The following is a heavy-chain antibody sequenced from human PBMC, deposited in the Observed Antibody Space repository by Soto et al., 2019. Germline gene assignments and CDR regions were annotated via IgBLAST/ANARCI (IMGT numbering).Heavy chain of an antibody. V-gene: IGHV1-45*02. D-gene: IGHD2-21*01. CDR3: ATRLFDAFDI. Sequence: SVKVCCKASGYTFTYRYLHWVRQAPGQALEWMGWITPFNGNTNYAQKFQDRVTITRDRSMSTAYMELSSLRSEDTAMYYCATRLFDAFDIWGQGTMVTVSS. CDR1: GYTFTYRY. CDR2: ITPFNGNT. J-gene: IGHJ3*02.